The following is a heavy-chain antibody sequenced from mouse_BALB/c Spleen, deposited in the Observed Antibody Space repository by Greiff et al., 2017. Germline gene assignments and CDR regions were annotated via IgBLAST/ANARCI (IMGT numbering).Heavy chain of an antibody. Sequence: QVQLQQPGAELVKPGASVKLSCKASGYTFTSYWMHWVKQRPGQGLEWIGEINPSNGRTNYNEKFKSKATLTVDKSSSTAYMQLSSLTSEDSAVYYRASYYDYAAWFAYWGQGTLVTVSA. CDR1: GYTFTSYW. CDR2: INPSNGRT. V-gene: IGHV1S81*02. D-gene: IGHD2-4*01. CDR3: ASYYDYAAWFAY. J-gene: IGHJ3*01.